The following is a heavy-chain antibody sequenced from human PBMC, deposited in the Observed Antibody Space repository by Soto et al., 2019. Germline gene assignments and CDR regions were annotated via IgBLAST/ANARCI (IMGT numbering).Heavy chain of an antibody. CDR1: GFTFSSYA. D-gene: IGHD3-10*01. CDR3: VKDAVPYNGEWDWFDP. Sequence: GGSLRLFCAASGFTFSSYAMSWVRQAPGKGLEWVSGIGGTGTDTHYADPVRGRFTISRDDYTMYLQMTRLRVEDTAVYYCVKDAVPYNGEWDWFDPWGHGTLVTVSS. V-gene: IGHV3-23*01. J-gene: IGHJ5*02. CDR2: IGGTGTDT.